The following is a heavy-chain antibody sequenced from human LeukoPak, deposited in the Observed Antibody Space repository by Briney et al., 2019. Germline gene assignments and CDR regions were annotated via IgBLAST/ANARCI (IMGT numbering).Heavy chain of an antibody. D-gene: IGHD3-22*01. V-gene: IGHV3-23*01. Sequence: PGGSLRLSCAASGFTFSNYGMHWVRQAPGKGLEWVSTISGSGGSTYHADSVKGRFTISRDNSKNTLYLQMNSLRAEDTAVYYCAKRYYESSGYRHFDYWGQGTLVTVSS. CDR3: AKRYYESSGYRHFDY. J-gene: IGHJ4*02. CDR1: GFTFSNYG. CDR2: ISGSGGST.